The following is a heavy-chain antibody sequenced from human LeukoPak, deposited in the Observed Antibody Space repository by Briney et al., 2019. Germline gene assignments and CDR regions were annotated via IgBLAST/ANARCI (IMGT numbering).Heavy chain of an antibody. J-gene: IGHJ6*04. CDR2: IKQDGSEK. V-gene: IGHV3-7*01. D-gene: IGHD3-10*02. Sequence: QTGGSLRLSCVVSGFTFSSYWMSWVRQAPGKGLKWVATIKQDGSEKYYINSVKGRFTISRDNAKNSLYLQMNSLRAEDTAVYYCAELGITMIGGVWGKGTTVTISS. CDR3: AELGITMIGGV. CDR1: GFTFSSYW.